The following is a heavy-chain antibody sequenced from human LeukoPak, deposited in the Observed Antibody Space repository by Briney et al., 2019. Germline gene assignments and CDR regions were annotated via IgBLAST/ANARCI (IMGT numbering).Heavy chain of an antibody. J-gene: IGHJ3*02. V-gene: IGHV5-51*01. D-gene: IGHD2-15*01. CDR3: AGQDIVVVTTATRAFDI. CDR1: GYTFTSYW. CDR2: IYPGDSDT. Sequence: GESLKISCKGSGYTFTSYWIAWVRQLPGKGLEWMGIIYPGDSDTGYSPSFQGQVTISADKSISIAYLQWSSLKASDTAMYYCAGQDIVVVTTATRAFDIWGQGTMVTVSS.